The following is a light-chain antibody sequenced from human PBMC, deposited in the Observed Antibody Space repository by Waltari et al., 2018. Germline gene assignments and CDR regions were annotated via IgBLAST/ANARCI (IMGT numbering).Light chain of an antibody. CDR2: SAS. V-gene: IGKV2-28*01. J-gene: IGKJ2*01. Sequence: DIVMTPSPLSLTVTPGRPASISCRSSQSLLHSNGYSFLDWYLQKPGQSPQLLIYSASYRASGVPDRFSGSGSGTHFTLKISRVEAEDAGVYYCMQGLLTPYTFGQGTKLEIK. CDR1: QSLLHSNGYSF. CDR3: MQGLLTPYT.